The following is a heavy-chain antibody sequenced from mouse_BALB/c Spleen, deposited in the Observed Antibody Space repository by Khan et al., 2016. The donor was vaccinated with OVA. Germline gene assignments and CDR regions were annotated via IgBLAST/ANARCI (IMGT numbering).Heavy chain of an antibody. CDR3: TRVYYRYDRYFDV. D-gene: IGHD2-14*01. V-gene: IGHV2-4-1*01. CDR1: DFSLSTYG. CDR2: IWSVGST. Sequence: QVQLQQSGPGLVQPSQSLSITCTVTDFSLSTYGIHWVRQSPGKGLEWLGVIWSVGSTDYNAAFISRLSINKDNSKSQVFFKMNSLQTDDTAIYYCTRVYYRYDRYFDVWGAGTTVTVAS. J-gene: IGHJ1*01.